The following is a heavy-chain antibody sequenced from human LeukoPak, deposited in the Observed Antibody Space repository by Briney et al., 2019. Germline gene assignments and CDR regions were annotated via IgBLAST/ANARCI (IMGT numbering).Heavy chain of an antibody. CDR3: AKVTFRGSTSGSYYFDY. Sequence: TGGSLRLSCAASGFTFSSYSMNWVRQAPGKGLEWVSYISSSSSTIYYADSVKGRFTISRDNAKNSLYLQMNSLRAEDTAVYYCAKVTFRGSTSGSYYFDYWGQGTLVTVSS. CDR1: GFTFSSYS. J-gene: IGHJ4*02. CDR2: ISSSSSTI. D-gene: IGHD1-26*01. V-gene: IGHV3-48*01.